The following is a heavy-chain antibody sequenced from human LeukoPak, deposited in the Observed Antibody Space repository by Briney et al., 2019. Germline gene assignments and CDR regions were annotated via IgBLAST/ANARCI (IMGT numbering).Heavy chain of an antibody. V-gene: IGHV5-51*01. Sequence: GESLKISCKDSGYSFTKYWIGWFRQVPGKGLEWIGIISLEDSDTRYSPSLQGHVTISADKSINTAYLQWSSLEASDTAMYYCARHSTRVCVGSNGICYGSVYFDPWGQGTLVTVSS. CDR3: ARHSTRVCVGSNGICYGSVYFDP. D-gene: IGHD2-8*01. J-gene: IGHJ5*02. CDR2: ISLEDSDT. CDR1: GYSFTKYW.